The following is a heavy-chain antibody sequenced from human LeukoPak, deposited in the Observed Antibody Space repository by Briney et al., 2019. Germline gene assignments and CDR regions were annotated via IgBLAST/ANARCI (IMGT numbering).Heavy chain of an antibody. Sequence: GGSLRLSCAASGFTFSSYAMSWVRQAPGKGLEWVSAISGSGGSTYYAGSVKGRFTISRDNSKNTLYLQMNSLRAEDTAVYYCAKWIHIVVVTAIPGAFDIWGQGTMVTVSS. V-gene: IGHV3-23*01. D-gene: IGHD2-21*02. CDR1: GFTFSSYA. J-gene: IGHJ3*02. CDR2: ISGSGGST. CDR3: AKWIHIVVVTAIPGAFDI.